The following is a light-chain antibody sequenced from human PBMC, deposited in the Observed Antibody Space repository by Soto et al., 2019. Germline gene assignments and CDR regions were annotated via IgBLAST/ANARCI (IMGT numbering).Light chain of an antibody. J-gene: IGLJ2*01. CDR3: SSYAGSNNLI. CDR2: EVS. V-gene: IGLV2-8*01. Sequence: QSALTQPPSASGSPGQSVTISCTGTSSDVGGYDYVSWYQQHPGKAPKLMIYEVSRRPSGVPDRFSGSKSGNMASLTVTGLQAEDEADYYCSSYAGSNNLIFGGGTQLTVL. CDR1: SSDVGGYDY.